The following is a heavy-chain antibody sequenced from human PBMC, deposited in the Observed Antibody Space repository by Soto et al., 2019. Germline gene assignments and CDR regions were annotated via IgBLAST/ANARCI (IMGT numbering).Heavy chain of an antibody. V-gene: IGHV4-4*07. CDR2: VYMNGNT. D-gene: IGHD2-21*02. Sequence: SETLSLTCTVSGGSIVLYYWSWIRQPAGKGLEWIGRVYMNGNTNYNPSFRSRVTMSVDTSKNQLSLRLTSMTAADTAVYYCARDRGVVTAIDAFDIWGQGTMVTVSS. CDR1: GGSIVLYY. J-gene: IGHJ3*02. CDR3: ARDRGVVTAIDAFDI.